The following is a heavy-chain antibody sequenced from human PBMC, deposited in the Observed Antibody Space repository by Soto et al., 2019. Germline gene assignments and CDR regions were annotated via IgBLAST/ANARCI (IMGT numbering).Heavy chain of an antibody. CDR2: TYYRSKWYN. CDR1: GDSVSGNSAA. CDR3: ARDRLGNYDFWSGYHDQYGMDV. V-gene: IGHV6-1*01. J-gene: IGHJ6*02. Sequence: PSQTLSLTCAISGDSVSGNSAAWNWIRQSPSRGLEWLGRTYYRSKWYNDYAVSVKSRITINPDTSKNQFSLQLNTMTPDDTVVYYCARDRLGNYDFWSGYHDQYGMDVWGQGTTVTVSS. D-gene: IGHD3-3*01.